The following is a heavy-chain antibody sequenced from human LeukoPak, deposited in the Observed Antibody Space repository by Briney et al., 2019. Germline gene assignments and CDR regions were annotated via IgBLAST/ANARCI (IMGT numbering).Heavy chain of an antibody. Sequence: ASVKVSCKASGYTFTGYYMHWVRQAPGQGLEWMGWINPNSGGTNYAQKFQGRVTMTRDTSISTAYMELSRLRSDDTAVYYCARSQYSGSDPFDYWGQGTLVTVSS. V-gene: IGHV1-2*02. D-gene: IGHD1-26*01. J-gene: IGHJ4*02. CDR2: INPNSGGT. CDR3: ARSQYSGSDPFDY. CDR1: GYTFTGYY.